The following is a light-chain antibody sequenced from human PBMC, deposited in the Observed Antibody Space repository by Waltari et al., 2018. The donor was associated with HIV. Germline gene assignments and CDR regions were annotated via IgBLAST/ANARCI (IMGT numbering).Light chain of an antibody. CDR1: SSTIGAGYE. V-gene: IGLV1-40*01. J-gene: IGLJ1*01. Sequence: QSVLTQPPSVSGAPGQRVTISCTGSSSTIGAGYELHWFQQLPGTAPKLLIYGNTNRPSGVPDRFSGSKSGTSASLAITGLQAEDEADYYCQSYDSGLTAYVFGTGTKVTVL. CDR3: QSYDSGLTAYV. CDR2: GNT.